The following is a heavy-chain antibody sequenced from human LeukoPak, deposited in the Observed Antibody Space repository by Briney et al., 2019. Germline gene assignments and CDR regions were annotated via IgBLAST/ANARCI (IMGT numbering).Heavy chain of an antibody. CDR1: GFTFSSYA. Sequence: GGSLRLSCAASGFTFSSYAMSWVRQAPGKGLEWVSTIYSGGSTYYADSVKGRFTISRDNSRNTLYLQMNSLRAEDTAVYYCAKGTVRFLEWLLSNYYFDYWGQGTLVTVSS. D-gene: IGHD3-3*01. J-gene: IGHJ4*02. V-gene: IGHV3-23*05. CDR2: IYSGGST. CDR3: AKGTVRFLEWLLSNYYFDY.